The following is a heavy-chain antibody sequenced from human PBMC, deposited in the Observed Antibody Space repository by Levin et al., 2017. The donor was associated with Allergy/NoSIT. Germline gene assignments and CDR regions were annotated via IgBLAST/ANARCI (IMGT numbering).Heavy chain of an antibody. V-gene: IGHV3-21*01. CDR3: ARDVMITSGRVILRQNSSPMDV. D-gene: IGHD3-16*01. CDR1: GFTFSTYT. J-gene: IGHJ6*02. Sequence: SCAASGFTFSTYTMNWVRQAPGKGLEWVSSISSGSSFIYYADSVKGRFTISRDNAKNSLYLQMNSLRAEDTAVYYCARDVMITSGRVILRQNSSPMDVCGQGPTVTVSS. CDR2: ISSGSSFI.